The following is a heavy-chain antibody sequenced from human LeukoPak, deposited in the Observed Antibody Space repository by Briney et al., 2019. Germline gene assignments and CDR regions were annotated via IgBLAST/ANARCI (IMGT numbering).Heavy chain of an antibody. J-gene: IGHJ4*02. D-gene: IGHD3-3*01. CDR1: GDTFTSYD. Sequence: ASVKVSCKASGDTFTSYDVNWVRQATGQGLEWMGWMNPNSGNTGYAQKFQGRVTMTRNTSINTAYMEVGSLRSEDAAVYYCVRTAGIFWSGAYYFDSWGQGTLVTVSS. CDR2: MNPNSGNT. CDR3: VRTAGIFWSGAYYFDS. V-gene: IGHV1-8*01.